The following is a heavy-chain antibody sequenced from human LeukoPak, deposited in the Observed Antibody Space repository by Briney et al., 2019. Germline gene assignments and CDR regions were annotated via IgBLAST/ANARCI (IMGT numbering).Heavy chain of an antibody. J-gene: IGHJ4*02. CDR3: ARAYGYAGPFDY. CDR1: GGSISSSNW. V-gene: IGHV4-4*02. CDR2: IYHSGST. D-gene: IGHD5-18*01. Sequence: PSETLSLTCAVSGGSISSSNWWSWVRQPPGKGLEWLGEIYHSGSTNYNPSLKSRVTISVDKSKNQFSLKLSSVTAADTAVYYCARAYGYAGPFDYWGQGTLVTVSS.